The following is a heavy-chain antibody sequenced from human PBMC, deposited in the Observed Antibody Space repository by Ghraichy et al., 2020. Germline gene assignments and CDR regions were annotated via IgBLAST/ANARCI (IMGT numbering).Heavy chain of an antibody. J-gene: IGHJ6*02. Sequence: GGSLRLSCAASGFTFSTYAMHWVRQPPGKGLEWVAVISYDGINKYYADSVKGRFTISRDNSKNTMYVQMNSLRAEDTAEYYCARAMKSSFWSCSYSGMDVRGQGTTVPVSS. CDR1: GFTFSTYA. V-gene: IGHV3-30-3*01. CDR3: ARAMKSSFWSCSYSGMDV. D-gene: IGHD2-15*01. CDR2: ISYDGINK.